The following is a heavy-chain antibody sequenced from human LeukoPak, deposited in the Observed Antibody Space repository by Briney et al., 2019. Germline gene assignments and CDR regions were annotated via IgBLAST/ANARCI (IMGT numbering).Heavy chain of an antibody. CDR2: IYYSGST. CDR3: ARVHYDILTGYTYFFDY. J-gene: IGHJ4*02. Sequence: SQTLSLTCTVSGGSISSGAYYWSWIRQHPGKGLEWIGYIYYSGSTYYNPSLKSRVTISVDTSKNQCSLKLSSVTAADTAVYCCARVHYDILTGYTYFFDYWGQGTLVTVSS. D-gene: IGHD3-9*01. CDR1: GGSISSGAYY. V-gene: IGHV4-31*03.